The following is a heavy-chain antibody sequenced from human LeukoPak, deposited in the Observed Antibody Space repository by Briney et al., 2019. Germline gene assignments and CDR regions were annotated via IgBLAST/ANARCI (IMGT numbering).Heavy chain of an antibody. V-gene: IGHV3-7*04. D-gene: IGHD5-12*01. J-gene: IGHJ4*02. Sequence: GGSLRLSCAVSGFNFSNYWMTWVRQAPGKGLEWVANIQQDGSAKVYVDSVKGRFTISRDNAKNSLFLQMNSLRDEDTAVYYCARGAWISEYWGQGALVTVSS. CDR2: IQQDGSAK. CDR1: GFNFSNYW. CDR3: ARGAWISEY.